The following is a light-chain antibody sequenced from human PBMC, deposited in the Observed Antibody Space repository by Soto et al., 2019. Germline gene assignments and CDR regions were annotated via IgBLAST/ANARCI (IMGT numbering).Light chain of an antibody. CDR2: SAS. Sequence: EIVLTQSPGTLSLSPGERATLSCRASQSVSHSHLAWYQQKPGQAPRLLIYSASSRTAGTPDRFSGSGTGTDFTLTISGLEPEDFAVYYCQQYGSSPGTFGQGTKVEIK. CDR3: QQYGSSPGT. J-gene: IGKJ1*01. V-gene: IGKV3-20*01. CDR1: QSVSHSH.